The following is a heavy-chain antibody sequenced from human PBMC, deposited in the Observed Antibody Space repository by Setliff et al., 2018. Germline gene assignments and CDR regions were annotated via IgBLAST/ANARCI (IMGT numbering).Heavy chain of an antibody. CDR2: ISSISNYI. D-gene: IGHD6-19*01. V-gene: IGHV3-21*01. Sequence: LRLSCAASGLPFSNSNMNWVRQAPGEGLEWVSSISSISNYIYYADSVKGRFTISRDNAKNSLFLQMNSLRVEDTAVYYCVTDPPFSGWSFDSWGQGTLVTVSS. CDR3: VTDPPFSGWSFDS. J-gene: IGHJ4*02. CDR1: GLPFSNSN.